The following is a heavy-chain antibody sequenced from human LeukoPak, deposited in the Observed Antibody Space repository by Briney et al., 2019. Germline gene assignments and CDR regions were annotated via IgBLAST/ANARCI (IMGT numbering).Heavy chain of an antibody. CDR1: GFTFSSYD. J-gene: IGHJ5*01. D-gene: IGHD3-10*01. Sequence: GGSLRLSCAASGFTFSSYDMNWVRLAPGKGLEWVSYISSSGSTIYYADSVKGRFTISRDNAKNSLYLQMNSLRAEDTALYYCARESPEYYSGWFDYWGQGTLVTVSS. V-gene: IGHV3-48*03. CDR3: ARESPEYYSGWFDY. CDR2: ISSSGSTI.